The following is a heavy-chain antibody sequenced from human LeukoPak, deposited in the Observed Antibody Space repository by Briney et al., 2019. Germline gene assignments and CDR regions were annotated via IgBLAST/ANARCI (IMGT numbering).Heavy chain of an antibody. CDR1: GGSISSSGYY. CDR2: IYYSGST. D-gene: IGHD1-26*01. J-gene: IGHJ4*02. CDR3: ARGSGSSYFDL. V-gene: IGHV4-39*01. Sequence: SETLSLTCTVSGGSISSSGYYWGWIRQPPGKGLEWIDSIYYSGSTYYNPSLKSRVTISVDTSKNQFSLKLSSVTAADTAVYYCARGSGSSYFDLWGQGTLVTVSS.